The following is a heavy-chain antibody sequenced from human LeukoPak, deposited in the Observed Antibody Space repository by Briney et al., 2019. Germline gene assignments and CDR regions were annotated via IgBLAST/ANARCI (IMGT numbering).Heavy chain of an antibody. CDR2: IYYIGTT. CDR3: ARAYGSGRSSDAFDI. Sequence: PSGTLSLTCTVSGGSINSYYWSWIRQPPGKGLEWIGFIYYIGTTNYNPSLKSRVTISVDTSKSHFSLKLSSVTAADTAVYYCARAYGSGRSSDAFDIWGQGTMVTVSS. V-gene: IGHV4-59*01. D-gene: IGHD3-10*01. J-gene: IGHJ3*02. CDR1: GGSINSYY.